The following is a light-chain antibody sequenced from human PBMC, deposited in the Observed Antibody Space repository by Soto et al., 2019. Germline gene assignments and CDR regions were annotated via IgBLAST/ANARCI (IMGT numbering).Light chain of an antibody. V-gene: IGKV3-20*01. CDR2: AAS. CDR1: QSVSSSY. Sequence: EIVLTQSPGTLSLSLGERVTLSCRASQSVSSSYLAWYQQKPGQAPRLLIYAASSRATGIPDRFSGSGSGTDFTLTISRLEPEDFAVYYCQQYGSSPEWTFGQGTKVDI. J-gene: IGKJ1*01. CDR3: QQYGSSPEWT.